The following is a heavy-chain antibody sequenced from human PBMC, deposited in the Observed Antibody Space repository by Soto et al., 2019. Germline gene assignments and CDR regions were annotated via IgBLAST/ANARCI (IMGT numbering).Heavy chain of an antibody. D-gene: IGHD5-18*01. CDR2: ISGSGGST. CDR3: AKDVTIQLWSLFNGDDAFDI. J-gene: IGHJ3*02. CDR1: GFTFSSYA. Sequence: GGSLRLSCAASGFTFSSYAMSWVRQAPGKGLEWVSAISGSGGSTYYADSVKGRFTISRDNSKNTLYLQMNSLRAEDTAVYYCAKDVTIQLWSLFNGDDAFDIWGQGTMVTVSS. V-gene: IGHV3-23*01.